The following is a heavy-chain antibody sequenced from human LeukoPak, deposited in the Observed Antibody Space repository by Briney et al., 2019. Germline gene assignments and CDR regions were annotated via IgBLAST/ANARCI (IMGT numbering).Heavy chain of an antibody. J-gene: IGHJ3*02. D-gene: IGHD5-18*01. V-gene: IGHV4-59*12. Sequence: PSETLSLTCTVSGGSISSYYWSWIRQPPGKGLEWIGYIYYSGSTNYNPSLKSRVTISVDTSKNQFSLKLSSVTAADTAVYYCARAWIQLTDAFDIWGQGTMVTASS. CDR3: ARAWIQLTDAFDI. CDR1: GGSISSYY. CDR2: IYYSGST.